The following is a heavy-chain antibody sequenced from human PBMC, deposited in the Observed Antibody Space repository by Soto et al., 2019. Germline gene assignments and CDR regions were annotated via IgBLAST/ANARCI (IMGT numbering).Heavy chain of an antibody. J-gene: IGHJ5*02. CDR3: ARKEETRYCSSTSCVNWFDP. D-gene: IGHD2-2*01. V-gene: IGHV4-34*01. CDR1: GGSFSGYY. Sequence: PSETLSLTCAVYGGSFSGYYWSWIRQPPGKGLEWIGEINHSGSTNYNPSLKSRVTISVDTSKNQFSLKLSSVTAADTAVYYCARKEETRYCSSTSCVNWFDPWGQGTLVTVSS. CDR2: INHSGST.